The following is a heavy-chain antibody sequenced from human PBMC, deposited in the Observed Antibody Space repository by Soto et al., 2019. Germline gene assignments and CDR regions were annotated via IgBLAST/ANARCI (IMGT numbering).Heavy chain of an antibody. Sequence: QVHLVQSGAEVKKPGASVKVSCKASGYTFTTYAMHWVRQAPGQRLEWMGWINAGNGNTKYSQKFQDRVTITRDTAASTAYMELSSLKSEDTAVYYCAREPTMVPGDNWGQGTLVTVSS. V-gene: IGHV1-3*01. J-gene: IGHJ4*02. D-gene: IGHD3-10*01. CDR3: AREPTMVPGDN. CDR1: GYTFTTYA. CDR2: INAGNGNT.